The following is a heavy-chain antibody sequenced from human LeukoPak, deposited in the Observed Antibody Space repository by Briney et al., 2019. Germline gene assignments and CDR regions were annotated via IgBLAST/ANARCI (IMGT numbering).Heavy chain of an antibody. J-gene: IGHJ5*02. D-gene: IGHD3-10*01. Sequence: SETLSLTCTVSGGFISSSSYYWGWIRQPPGKGLEWIGSIYYSGSTYYNPSLKSRVTISVDTSKNQFSLKLSSVTAADTAVYYCARDRGFGELLNWFDPWGQGTLVTVSS. CDR3: ARDRGFGELLNWFDP. V-gene: IGHV4-39*07. CDR2: IYYSGST. CDR1: GGFISSSSYY.